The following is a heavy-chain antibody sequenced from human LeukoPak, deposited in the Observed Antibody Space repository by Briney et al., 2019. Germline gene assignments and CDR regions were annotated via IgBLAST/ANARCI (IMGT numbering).Heavy chain of an antibody. Sequence: ASVKVSCKASGYTFTGYYMHWVRQAPGQGLEWMGWINPNSGDTKFAQRFQGRITLTRDTSMSTAYMELSTLRSDDTAVYYCARDLQWGSGYDLDYWGQGTLVIVSS. D-gene: IGHD5-12*01. CDR2: INPNSGDT. CDR1: GYTFTGYY. J-gene: IGHJ4*02. V-gene: IGHV1-2*02. CDR3: ARDLQWGSGYDLDY.